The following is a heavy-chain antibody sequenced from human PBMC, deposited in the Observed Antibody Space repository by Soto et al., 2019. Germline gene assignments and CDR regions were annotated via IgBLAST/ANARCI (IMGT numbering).Heavy chain of an antibody. CDR3: ARLKFSGSSSFYYYYGMDV. V-gene: IGHV5-51*01. CDR2: IYPGDSDT. D-gene: IGHD6-6*01. J-gene: IGHJ6*02. Sequence: EVQLVQSGAEVKKPGESLKISCKGSGYSFTSYWIGWVRQMPGKGLEWMGIIYPGDSDTRYSPSFQCQVTISADKSISTAYLQWSSLKASDTAMYYCARLKFSGSSSFYYYYGMDVWGQGTTVTVSS. CDR1: GYSFTSYW.